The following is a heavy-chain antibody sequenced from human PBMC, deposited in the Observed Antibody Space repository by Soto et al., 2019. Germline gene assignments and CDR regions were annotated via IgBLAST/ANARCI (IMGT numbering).Heavy chain of an antibody. V-gene: IGHV3-23*01. D-gene: IGHD5-12*01. CDR3: AKDRDIAYHLEGGFYYSGMDV. Sequence: GGSPSLSCAASGIPLETYAMNWVRPAPGKGLEWVSTITDVGDPTYYADSVKGRFTISRDNSKNTLFLQMNSLRAEDTARYYCAKDRDIAYHLEGGFYYSGMDVWGQGTTVTVSS. J-gene: IGHJ6*02. CDR2: ITDVGDPT. CDR1: GIPLETYA.